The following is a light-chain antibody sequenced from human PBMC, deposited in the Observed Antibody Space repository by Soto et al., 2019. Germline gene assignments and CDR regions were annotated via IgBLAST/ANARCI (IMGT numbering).Light chain of an antibody. CDR3: SSYTSSSTLV. CDR2: DVT. J-gene: IGLJ2*01. Sequence: QSALTQAASVSGSPGQSITISCSGTSSDVGGYDYVSWYQQHPGKAPKLMIYDVTNRPSGVSNRFSGSKSGNTASLTISGLQAEDEADYYCSSYTSSSTLVFGGGTKLIVL. CDR1: SSDVGGYDY. V-gene: IGLV2-14*01.